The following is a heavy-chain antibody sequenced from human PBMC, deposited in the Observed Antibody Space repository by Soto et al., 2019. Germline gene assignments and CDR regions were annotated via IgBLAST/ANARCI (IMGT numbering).Heavy chain of an antibody. CDR2: INAGNGNT. D-gene: IGHD2-2*01. CDR1: GYTFTSYA. Sequence: GASVKVSCKASGYTFTSYAMHWVRQAPGQRLEWMGWINAGNGNTKYSQKFQGRVTITRDTSASTAYMELSSLRSEDTAVYYCARGVVPAAQTGSRWGQGTLVTVSS. CDR3: ARGVVPAAQTGSR. J-gene: IGHJ4*02. V-gene: IGHV1-3*01.